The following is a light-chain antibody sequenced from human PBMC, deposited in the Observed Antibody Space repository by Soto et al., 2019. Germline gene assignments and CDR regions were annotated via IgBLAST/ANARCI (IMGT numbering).Light chain of an antibody. CDR1: QSISSW. V-gene: IGKV1-5*03. J-gene: IGKJ2*01. CDR2: KAS. CDR3: QQYYTYPYT. Sequence: DIQMTQSPSTLSASVGDRVTITCRASQSISSWLAWYQQKPGKAPNLLIYKASSLESGVPSRFSGSGSGTEFTLTISSLQPDDFATYYCQQYYTYPYTFGQRTKLEMK.